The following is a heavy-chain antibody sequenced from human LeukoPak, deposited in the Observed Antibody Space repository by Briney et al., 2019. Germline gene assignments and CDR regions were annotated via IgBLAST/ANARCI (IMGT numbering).Heavy chain of an antibody. D-gene: IGHD5-12*01. CDR1: GYTFTSYA. V-gene: IGHV1-3*03. J-gene: IGHJ6*03. Sequence: GASVTVSCKASGYTFTSYAMHWVRQAPGQRLEWMGWINAGNGNTKYSQEFQGRVTITRDTSASTAYMELSSLRSEDMAVYYCAREAVDNNYYYYYMDVWGKGTTVTVSS. CDR3: AREAVDNNYYYYYMDV. CDR2: INAGNGNT.